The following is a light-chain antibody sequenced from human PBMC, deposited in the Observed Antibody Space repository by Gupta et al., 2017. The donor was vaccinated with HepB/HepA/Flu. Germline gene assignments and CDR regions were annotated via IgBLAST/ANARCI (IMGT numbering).Light chain of an antibody. CDR1: SSNIGAGYD. J-gene: IGLJ2*01. Sequence: QSVLTQPPSVSGAPGQRVSISCTGSSSNIGAGYDVHWYQQLPGTAPKLLIYRNNNRRSGVPDRFSGSKSGTSASLTITGLQAEEEADYYCQCYATIRNGPGVFGEGTKLTVL. V-gene: IGLV1-40*01. CDR3: QCYATIRNGPGV. CDR2: RNN.